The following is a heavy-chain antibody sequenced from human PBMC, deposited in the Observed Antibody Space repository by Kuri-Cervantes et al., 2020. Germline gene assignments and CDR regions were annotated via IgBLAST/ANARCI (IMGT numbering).Heavy chain of an antibody. V-gene: IGHV3-74*01. Sequence: GGSLRLSCAASGFTFSSYWMHWVRQAPGKGLVWVSRINSDGSSTSYADSVKGRFTISRDNAKNSLYLQMNSLRAEDTALYYCAKERLGGYSYGFGYYYYGMDVWGQGTTVTVSS. CDR3: AKERLGGYSYGFGYYYYGMDV. CDR2: INSDGSST. J-gene: IGHJ6*02. CDR1: GFTFSSYW. D-gene: IGHD5-18*01.